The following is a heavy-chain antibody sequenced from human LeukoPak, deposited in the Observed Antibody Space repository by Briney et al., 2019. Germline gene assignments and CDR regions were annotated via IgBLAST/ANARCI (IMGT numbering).Heavy chain of an antibody. CDR2: ISGSGGST. J-gene: IGHJ4*02. D-gene: IGHD3-10*01. CDR3: AKVFRRFGVKKPHDY. Sequence: PGGSLRLSCAASGFTFSSHAMSWVRQAPGKGLEWVSAISGSGGSTYYADSVKGRFTISRDNSKNTLYLQMNSLRAEDTAVYYCAKVFRRFGVKKPHDYWGQGTLVTVSS. V-gene: IGHV3-23*01. CDR1: GFTFSSHA.